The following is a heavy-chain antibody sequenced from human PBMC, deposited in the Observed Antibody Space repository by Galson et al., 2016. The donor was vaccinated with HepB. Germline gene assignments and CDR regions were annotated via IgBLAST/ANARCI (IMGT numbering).Heavy chain of an antibody. CDR3: ARVRGPPRSSYHAYNWFDS. V-gene: IGHV3-48*02. Sequence: SLRLSCAASGFTFSSYSMNWVRQAPGKGLEWVSYISTNSATIYYADSVKARFTISRDNAKNSLYLHMNSLRDENTAVFYCARVRGPPRSSYHAYNWFDSWGQGILVTVSS. J-gene: IGHJ5*01. CDR1: GFTFSSYS. D-gene: IGHD3-3*01. CDR2: ISTNSATI.